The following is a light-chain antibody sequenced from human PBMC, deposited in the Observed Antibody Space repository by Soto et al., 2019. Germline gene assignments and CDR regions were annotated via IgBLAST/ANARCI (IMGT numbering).Light chain of an antibody. CDR1: QGIGND. V-gene: IGKV1-17*01. J-gene: IGKJ4*01. Sequence: DIQMTQSPSSLSASVGDRITITCRASQGIGNDLGWYQQKPGNAPQRLIFAASSLQSGVPSRFSGTESGTEFPLSLIGLHPEDFATYYRQHNNSYPLTFGGGTKVEVK. CDR3: QHNNSYPLT. CDR2: AAS.